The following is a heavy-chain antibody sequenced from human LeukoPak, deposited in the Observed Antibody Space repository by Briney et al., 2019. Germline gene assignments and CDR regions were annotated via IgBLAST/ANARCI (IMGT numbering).Heavy chain of an antibody. J-gene: IGHJ4*02. Sequence: GGSLRLSCAASGFTVSSNYMSWIRQAPGKGLECVSSISRGGGAYTYYADSVKGRFTISRDDSRNTLYLRMNSLRAEDTAVYYCSKKGQADNDGKPDWGQGTLVTVSS. D-gene: IGHD1-1*01. CDR1: GFTVSSNY. CDR3: SKKGQADNDGKPD. CDR2: ISRGGGAYT. V-gene: IGHV3-53*01.